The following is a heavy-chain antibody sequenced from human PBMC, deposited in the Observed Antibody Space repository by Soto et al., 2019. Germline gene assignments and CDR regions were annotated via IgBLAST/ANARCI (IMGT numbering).Heavy chain of an antibody. J-gene: IGHJ4*02. CDR2: IHYSGST. D-gene: IGHD3-16*01. CDR1: AVSITSHH. Sequence: QVQLQESGPGLVKPSETLSLTCTVSAVSITSHHWTWIRQPPRKGLEWIGNIHYSGSTNYSPSLKGRVIISVDTSENQSSLKLSSVTTADTAVYYCTVGGAGHPFDYWGQGTLVTVSS. V-gene: IGHV4-59*11. CDR3: TVGGAGHPFDY.